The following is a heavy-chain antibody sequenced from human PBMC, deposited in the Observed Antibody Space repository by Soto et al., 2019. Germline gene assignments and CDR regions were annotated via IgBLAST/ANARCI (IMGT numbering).Heavy chain of an antibody. CDR2: LNSDGSTT. J-gene: IGHJ4*02. V-gene: IGHV3-74*01. CDR1: GFTFSTYW. Sequence: PGGSLRLSCAASGFTFSTYWVHWVRQAPGKGLVWVSCLNSDGSTTSYADSVKGRFTISRDNAKNTMDLQMSSLRAEDTAVYYCVKVPSPEYWGQGTLVTVSS. CDR3: VKVPSPEY. D-gene: IGHD6-6*01.